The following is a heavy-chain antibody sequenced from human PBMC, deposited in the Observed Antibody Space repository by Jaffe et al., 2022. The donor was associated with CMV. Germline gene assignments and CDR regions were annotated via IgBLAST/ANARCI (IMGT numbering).Heavy chain of an antibody. CDR1: GFTFSDYY. Sequence: QVQLVESGGGLVRPGGSLRLSCAASGFTFSDYYMTWIRQVPGKGLEWVSYISSSGSTKHVADSVKGRFTISRDNAKNSLFLQMDSLRAEDTAVYYCARGYFSIEVVVAATPPGFWGQGTLVTVSS. CDR2: ISSSGSTK. J-gene: IGHJ4*02. CDR3: ARGYFSIEVVVAATPPGF. V-gene: IGHV3-11*01. D-gene: IGHD2-15*01.